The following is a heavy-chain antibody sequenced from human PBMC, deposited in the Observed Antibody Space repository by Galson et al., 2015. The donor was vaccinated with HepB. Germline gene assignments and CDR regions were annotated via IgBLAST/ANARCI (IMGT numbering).Heavy chain of an antibody. CDR1: GVSITTYY. V-gene: IGHV4-4*07. Sequence: LTCTVSGVSITTYYWSWLRQPAGKGLEWVGRIYSSGSTDYNPSLKSRVTMSLDTSNNQFSLRLSSVTAADTAVYYCASIRGSRLAWFDYWGHGTLVTVSS. D-gene: IGHD6-13*01. J-gene: IGHJ4*01. CDR3: ASIRGSRLAWFDY. CDR2: IYSSGST.